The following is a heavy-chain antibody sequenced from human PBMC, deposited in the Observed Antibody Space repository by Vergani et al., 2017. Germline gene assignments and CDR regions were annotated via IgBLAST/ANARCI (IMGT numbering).Heavy chain of an antibody. CDR3: AKDLRTGTTFPRYFDL. V-gene: IGHV3-23*04. Sequence: EVQLVESGGGLVQPGGSLRLSCAASGFTFSSYAMSWVRQAPGKGLEWVSGISGSGGSTYYADSVKGWFTSSRDNSKNALYLQMNSLRAEDTAVYYCAKDLRTGTTFPRYFDLWGRGTLVTVSS. CDR2: ISGSGGST. D-gene: IGHD1-1*01. J-gene: IGHJ2*01. CDR1: GFTFSSYA.